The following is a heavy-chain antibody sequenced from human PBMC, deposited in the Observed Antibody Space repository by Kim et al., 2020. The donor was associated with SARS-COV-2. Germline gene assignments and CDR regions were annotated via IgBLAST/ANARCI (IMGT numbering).Heavy chain of an antibody. CDR3: ARGNIAATGTSY. J-gene: IGHJ4*02. Sequence: SYADYVKGRFTISRDNAKNTLYLQMNSLRAEDTAVYYWARGNIAATGTSYWGQGTLVSVTS. D-gene: IGHD6-13*01. V-gene: IGHV3-74*01.